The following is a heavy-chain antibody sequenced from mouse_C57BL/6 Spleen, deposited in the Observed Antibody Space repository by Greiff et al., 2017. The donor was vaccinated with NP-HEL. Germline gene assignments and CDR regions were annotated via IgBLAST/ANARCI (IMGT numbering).Heavy chain of an antibody. CDR2: INYDGSST. V-gene: IGHV5-16*01. CDR1: GFTFSDYY. D-gene: IGHD2-1*01. CDR3: ARGYGKVPYAMDY. Sequence: EVMLVESEGGLVQPGSSMKLSCTASGFTFSDYYMAWVRQVPEKGLEWVANINYDGSSTYYLDSLKSRFIISRDNAKNILYLQMSSLKSEDTATYYCARGYGKVPYAMDYWGQGTSVTVSS. J-gene: IGHJ4*01.